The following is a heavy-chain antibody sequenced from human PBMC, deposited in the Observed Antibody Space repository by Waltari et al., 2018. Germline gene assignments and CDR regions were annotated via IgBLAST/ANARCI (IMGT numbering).Heavy chain of an antibody. CDR3: ARMSGAAAGKFDY. D-gene: IGHD6-13*01. CDR2: ISAYNGNT. J-gene: IGHJ4*02. Sequence: QIQLVQSGGEVKKPGASVNVSCKASGYMFRNFGIFWVRQAPGQGLEYMGWISAYNGNTNNAQNFQGRLTLTTDTSASTAYMELSSLTSDDTAVFYCARMSGAAAGKFDYWGQGTLVTVSS. V-gene: IGHV1-18*01. CDR1: GYMFRNFG.